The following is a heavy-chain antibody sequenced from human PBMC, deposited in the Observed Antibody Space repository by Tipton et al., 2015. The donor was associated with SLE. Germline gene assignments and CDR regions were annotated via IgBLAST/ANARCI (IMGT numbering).Heavy chain of an antibody. V-gene: IGHV3-7*01. Sequence: SLRLSCEASGFTLSTYWMTWVRLAPGKGLEWVANIKHDGSETYYVDSVRGRFTVSRDNAKNSLYLQMDSLRVEDTAVYYCARYPGRTYPVDYWGQGTLVTVSS. CDR3: ARYPGRTYPVDY. J-gene: IGHJ4*02. CDR1: GFTLSTYW. CDR2: IKHDGSET.